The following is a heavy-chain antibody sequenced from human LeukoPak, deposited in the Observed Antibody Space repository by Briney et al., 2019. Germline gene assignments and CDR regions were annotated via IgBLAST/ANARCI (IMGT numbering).Heavy chain of an antibody. CDR1: GFTVSSNY. CDR3: ARDATRDFAFDV. Sequence: GGSLRLSCAASGFTVSSNYMSWVRQAPGKGLDWVSVIYSSGNTYYADSVKGRFTISRDNSKNTLFLQMNSLRAEDTAVYYCARDATRDFAFDVWGQGTVVTVSS. CDR2: IYSSGNT. J-gene: IGHJ3*01. D-gene: IGHD1-1*01. V-gene: IGHV3-53*01.